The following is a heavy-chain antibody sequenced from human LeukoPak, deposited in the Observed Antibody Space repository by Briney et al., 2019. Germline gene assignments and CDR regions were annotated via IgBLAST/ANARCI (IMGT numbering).Heavy chain of an antibody. J-gene: IGHJ4*02. CDR2: INPNSGGT. V-gene: IGHV1-2*02. CDR3: ARGQYSSRSDFDY. Sequence: ASVTVSCKASGYTFTGYYMHWVRQAPGQGLEWMGWINPNSGGTNYAQKLQGRVTMTRDTSISTAYMELSRLRSDDTAVYYCARGQYSSRSDFDYWGQGTLVTVSS. D-gene: IGHD6-13*01. CDR1: GYTFTGYY.